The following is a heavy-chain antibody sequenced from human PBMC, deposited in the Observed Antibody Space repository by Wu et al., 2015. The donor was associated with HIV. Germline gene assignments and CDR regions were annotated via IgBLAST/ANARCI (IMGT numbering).Heavy chain of an antibody. CDR1: GYTFTRYY. CDR3: ASGIQAGGANY. D-gene: IGHD2-21*01. J-gene: IGHJ4*02. Sequence: QVQLVQSGAEVKKPGASVKVSCKASGYTFTRYYIHWVRQAPGQGLEWMGIIKPSGGSTGYAQKFQGRVTMTRDTSISTAYMDLSSLRPDDTATYYCASGIQAGGANYWGQGTLVTVS. V-gene: IGHV1-46*01. CDR2: IKPSGGST.